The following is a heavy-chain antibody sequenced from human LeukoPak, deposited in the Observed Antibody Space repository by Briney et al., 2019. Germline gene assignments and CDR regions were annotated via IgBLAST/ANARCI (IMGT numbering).Heavy chain of an antibody. V-gene: IGHV1-69*13. CDR1: GGTFSSYA. Sequence: ASVKVSCKASGGTFSSYAISWVRQAPGQGLEWMGGIIPIFGTANYAQKFQGRVTITADESTSTAYMELSSLRSEDTAVYYCAKATTSSSWNYFDHWGQGSLVTVSS. CDR2: IIPIFGTA. D-gene: IGHD3-22*01. CDR3: AKATTSSSWNYFDH. J-gene: IGHJ4*02.